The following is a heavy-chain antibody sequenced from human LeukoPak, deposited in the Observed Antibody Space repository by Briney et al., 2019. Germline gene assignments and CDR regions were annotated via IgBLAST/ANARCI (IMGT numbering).Heavy chain of an antibody. CDR1: GGSSSGYY. Sequence: PSETLSLTCAVYGGSSSGYYWSWIRQPPGKGLEWIGEINHSGSTNYNPSLKSRVTISVDTSKNQFSLKLSSVTAADTAVYYCARRVWSTMVRGVNWFDPWGQGTLVTVSS. CDR3: ARRVWSTMVRGVNWFDP. D-gene: IGHD3-10*01. V-gene: IGHV4-34*01. CDR2: INHSGST. J-gene: IGHJ5*02.